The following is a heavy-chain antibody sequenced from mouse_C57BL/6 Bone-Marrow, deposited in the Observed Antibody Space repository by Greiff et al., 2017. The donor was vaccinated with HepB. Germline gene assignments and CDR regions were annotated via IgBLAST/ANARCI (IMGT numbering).Heavy chain of an antibody. J-gene: IGHJ4*01. D-gene: IGHD1-1*01. CDR2: IYPGSGST. CDR1: GYTFTSYW. CDR3: ARSHYYGSSYYARDY. Sequence: QVQLQQPGAELVKPGASVKMSCKASGYTFTSYWITWVKQRPGQGLEWIGDIYPGSGSTNYNEKFKSKATLTVDTSSSTAYMQLSSLTSEDSAVYYCARSHYYGSSYYARDYWGQGTSVTVSS. V-gene: IGHV1-55*01.